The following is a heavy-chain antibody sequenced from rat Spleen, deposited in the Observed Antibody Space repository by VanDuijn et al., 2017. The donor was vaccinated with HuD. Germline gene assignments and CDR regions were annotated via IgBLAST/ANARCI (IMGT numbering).Heavy chain of an antibody. CDR1: GFTYSNYV. D-gene: IGHD1-11*01. Sequence: EVQLVESDGGFVQPGRSLKLSCAASGFTYSNYVMAWVRQAPTKGLEWVASISTGGGNTYYRDSVKGRFTISRDNAKNTLYLQMDSLRSEDTATYYCAKVLTTEGYWYFDFWGQGVMVTVSS. CDR2: ISTGGGNT. V-gene: IGHV5S13*01. J-gene: IGHJ2*01. CDR3: AKVLTTEGYWYFDF.